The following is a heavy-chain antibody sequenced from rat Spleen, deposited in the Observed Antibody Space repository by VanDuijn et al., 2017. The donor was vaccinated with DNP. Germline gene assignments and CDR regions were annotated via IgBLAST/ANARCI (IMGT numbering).Heavy chain of an antibody. CDR1: DYSITNNY. D-gene: IGHD1-2*01. CDR3: ARSRGDYSSYIPFDY. J-gene: IGHJ2*01. Sequence: EVRLQESGPGLVKPSQSLSLTCSVTDYSITNNYWGWIRKFPGNKMEWMAYISYSGTTGYNPSLKSRISSTRDTSKNQFFLQLNSVTTEDTATYYCARSRGDYSSYIPFDYWGQGVMVTVSS. CDR2: ISYSGTT. V-gene: IGHV3-1*01.